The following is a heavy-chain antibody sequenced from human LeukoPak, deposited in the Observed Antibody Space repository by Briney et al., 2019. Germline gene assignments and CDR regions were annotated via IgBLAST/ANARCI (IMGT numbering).Heavy chain of an antibody. Sequence: GGSLRLSCAASGFTFSSYAMSWVRQAPGKGLEWVSVISGGGGSTYYADSVKGRFTISRDNSKNTLYLQMNSLRAEDTAVYYCAKTFKINAYFDYWGQGTLVTVSS. CDR2: ISGGGGST. CDR1: GFTFSSYA. V-gene: IGHV3-23*01. D-gene: IGHD3-16*01. J-gene: IGHJ4*02. CDR3: AKTFKINAYFDY.